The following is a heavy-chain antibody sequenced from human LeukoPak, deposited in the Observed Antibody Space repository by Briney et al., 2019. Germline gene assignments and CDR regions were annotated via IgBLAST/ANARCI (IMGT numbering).Heavy chain of an antibody. D-gene: IGHD3-3*01. V-gene: IGHV3-33*01. CDR1: GFTVSSYG. J-gene: IGHJ3*02. Sequence: QPGRSLRLSCAASGFTVSSYGMHWVRQAPGKGLEWVAVIWYDGSNKYYADSVKGRFTISRDNSENTLYLRMNNLRAEDTAVVYCARTYYDYWSGPYAFDIWGQGTMVTVSS. CDR3: ARTYYDYWSGPYAFDI. CDR2: IWYDGSNK.